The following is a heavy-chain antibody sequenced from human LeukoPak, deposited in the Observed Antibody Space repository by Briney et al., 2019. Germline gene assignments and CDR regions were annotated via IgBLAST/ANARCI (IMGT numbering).Heavy chain of an antibody. CDR1: GGSISSTGYY. Sequence: PSQTLSLTCTVSGGSISSTGYYWTWIRQPAGKGLEWIGHIDNSGSTNCNPSLKSRVTISVDTSKNQFSLNLTSVTAADTAVYYCARDCEFCDLLFYMNVXXKGTXVTVSS. CDR2: IDNSGST. J-gene: IGHJ6*03. CDR3: ARDCEFCDLLFYMNV. D-gene: IGHD3-16*01. V-gene: IGHV4-61*09.